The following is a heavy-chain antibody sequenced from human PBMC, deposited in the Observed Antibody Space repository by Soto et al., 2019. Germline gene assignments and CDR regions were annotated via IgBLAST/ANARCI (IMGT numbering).Heavy chain of an antibody. D-gene: IGHD6-13*01. J-gene: IGHJ6*02. CDR2: ISGSGGST. CDR1: GFTFSSYA. CDR3: AKEIAAAGTLYYYYYGMDV. V-gene: IGHV3-23*01. Sequence: QPGGSLRLSCAASGFTFSSYAMSRVRQAPGKGLEWVSAISGSGGSTYYADSVKGRFTISRDNSKNTLYLQMNSLRAEDTAVYYCAKEIAAAGTLYYYYYGMDVWGQGTTVTVSS.